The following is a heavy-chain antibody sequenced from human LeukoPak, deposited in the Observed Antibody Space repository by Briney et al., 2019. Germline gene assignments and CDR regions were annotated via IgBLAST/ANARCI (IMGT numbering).Heavy chain of an antibody. CDR3: ASQPSGSYYDAYDY. J-gene: IGHJ4*02. V-gene: IGHV3-20*04. D-gene: IGHD1-26*01. Sequence: GGSLRLSCAASGFMFDDYGMSWVRQAPGKGLEWVSGINWNGGRTGYADSVKGRFTISRDNSKNTLFLQMNSLRAEDTAVYYCASQPSGSYYDAYDYWGQGTLVTVSS. CDR2: INWNGGRT. CDR1: GFMFDDYG.